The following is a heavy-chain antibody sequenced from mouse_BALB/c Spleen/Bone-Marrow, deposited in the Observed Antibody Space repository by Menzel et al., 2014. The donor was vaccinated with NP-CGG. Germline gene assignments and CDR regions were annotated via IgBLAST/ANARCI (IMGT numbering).Heavy chain of an antibody. J-gene: IGHJ2*01. CDR2: IYPGNSDT. Sequence: VQLQQSGTVLARPGAAVKMSCKASGYTFXNYWMHWVKQRPGQGLEWIGTIYPGNSDTTYNQKFKGEATLTAVTSTSTAYMELSSLTNEDSAVYYCTTLARNKYDYWGQGTTLTVSS. V-gene: IGHV1-5*01. CDR3: TTLARNKYDY. D-gene: IGHD3-1*01. CDR1: GYTFXNYW.